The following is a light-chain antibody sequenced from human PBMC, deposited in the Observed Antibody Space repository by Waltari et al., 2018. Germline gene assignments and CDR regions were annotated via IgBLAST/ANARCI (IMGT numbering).Light chain of an antibody. V-gene: IGKV1-9*01. CDR1: QGISSY. CDR2: AAS. Sequence: IQLTQSPSSLSASVGDRVTITCRASQGISSYLAWLQQKPGKAPKLLIYAASTLQSGVPSRFSGSGSGTDFTLTISSLQPEDFATYYCQQLNSYPPGITFGQGTKLEIK. J-gene: IGKJ2*01. CDR3: QQLNSYPPGIT.